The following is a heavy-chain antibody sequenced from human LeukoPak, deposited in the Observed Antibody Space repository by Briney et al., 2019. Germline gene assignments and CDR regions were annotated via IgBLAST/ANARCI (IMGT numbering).Heavy chain of an antibody. Sequence: GESLRISCKGSGYSFTSYWIRWVRQMPGKGLEWVGIIYPGDSDNRYSPSFQGQVTISADKSISTAYLQWSSLQASETAMYYCARRNDQTTVTGYYYYMDVWGKGTTVTVSS. J-gene: IGHJ6*03. V-gene: IGHV5-51*01. D-gene: IGHD4-11*01. CDR3: ARRNDQTTVTGYYYYMDV. CDR2: IYPGDSDN. CDR1: GYSFTSYW.